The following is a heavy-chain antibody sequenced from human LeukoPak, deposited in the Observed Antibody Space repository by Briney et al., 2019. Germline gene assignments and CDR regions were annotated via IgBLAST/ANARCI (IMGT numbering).Heavy chain of an antibody. Sequence: SETLSLTCSVSGDSISSAYWSSIRQPPGKGLEWIGYIYRIGNTDYNPSLKSRVTISLDTSKNQLSLNLTSVTAADTAVYYCAGRGQRYFRDWGQGTLVTVSS. J-gene: IGHJ1*01. CDR2: IYRIGNT. V-gene: IGHV4-4*08. CDR1: GDSISSAY. CDR3: AGRGQRYFRD.